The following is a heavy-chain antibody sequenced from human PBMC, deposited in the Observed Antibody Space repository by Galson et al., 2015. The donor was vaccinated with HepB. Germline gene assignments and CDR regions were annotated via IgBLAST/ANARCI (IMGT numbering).Heavy chain of an antibody. Sequence: SLRLSCAASGFTFSSYSMNWVRQAPGKGLEWVSYISSSSSTIYYADSVKGRFTISRDNAKNSLYLQMNSLRDEDTAVYYCARDLRWELERRDPNWFDPWGQGTLVTVSS. J-gene: IGHJ5*02. D-gene: IGHD1-1*01. CDR1: GFTFSSYS. CDR2: ISSSSSTI. V-gene: IGHV3-48*02. CDR3: ARDLRWELERRDPNWFDP.